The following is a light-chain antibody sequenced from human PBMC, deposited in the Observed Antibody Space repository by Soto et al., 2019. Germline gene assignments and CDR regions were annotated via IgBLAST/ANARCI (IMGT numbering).Light chain of an antibody. CDR3: QQSYSTPRT. J-gene: IGKJ2*01. Sequence: DIQMTQSTSSLSASVGDRVTITCRASQSISSYLNWYQQKPRKAPKLLIYAASSLQSGVPSRFSGSGSGTDFTLTISSLQPEEFATYYCQQSYSTPRTFGQGTKLEIK. CDR2: AAS. V-gene: IGKV1-39*01. CDR1: QSISSY.